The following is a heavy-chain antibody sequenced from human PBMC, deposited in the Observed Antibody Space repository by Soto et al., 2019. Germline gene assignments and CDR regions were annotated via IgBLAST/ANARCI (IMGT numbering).Heavy chain of an antibody. CDR2: ISVSGGST. CDR3: AKDPLGYDILTGYQPYYFDY. V-gene: IGHV3-23*01. D-gene: IGHD3-9*01. CDR1: GFTFSSYA. Sequence: LRLSCAASGFTFSSYAMSWVRQAPGKGLEWVSAISVSGGSTYYAYSVKGRFTISRDNSKNTLYLQMNSLRAEDTAVYYCAKDPLGYDILTGYQPYYFDYWGQGTLVTVSS. J-gene: IGHJ4*02.